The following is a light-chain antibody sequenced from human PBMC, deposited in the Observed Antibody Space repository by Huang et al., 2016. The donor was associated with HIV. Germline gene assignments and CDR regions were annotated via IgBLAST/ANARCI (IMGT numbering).Light chain of an antibody. Sequence: MTQSPATLSVSPGEGATLSCRASQSVSTNLAWYQHNPGQAPRRLIHGASTRATGVPARFSGSGSGTEFTLSISTLQSEDFAVYYCQQYNNWPPNTFGQGTKLEI. CDR3: QQYNNWPPNT. CDR1: QSVSTN. J-gene: IGKJ2*01. CDR2: GAS. V-gene: IGKV3-15*01.